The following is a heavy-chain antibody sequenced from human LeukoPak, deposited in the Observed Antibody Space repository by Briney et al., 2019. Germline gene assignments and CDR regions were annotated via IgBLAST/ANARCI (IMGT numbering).Heavy chain of an antibody. CDR2: ISGSGSNT. CDR1: GFAFSSYA. D-gene: IGHD2-15*01. V-gene: IGHV3-23*01. Sequence: GGSLRLSCAASGFAFSSYAMSWVRLAPGKGLEWVSAISGSGSNTYYTGSVKGRFTISRDNSRNTLYLQMSSLRAEDAAAYYCAKGGNFDYWGQGTLVTVSS. J-gene: IGHJ4*02. CDR3: AKGGNFDY.